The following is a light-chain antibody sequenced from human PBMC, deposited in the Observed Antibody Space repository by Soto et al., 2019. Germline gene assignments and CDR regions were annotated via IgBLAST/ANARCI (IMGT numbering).Light chain of an antibody. CDR1: QSVSSY. CDR2: DAS. J-gene: IGKJ2*01. Sequence: EIVLTQPPATLSLSPGERATLSCRASQSVSSYLAWYQQKPGQAPRLLIYDASNRATGIPARFSGSGSGTDFTLTISSLEPEDFAVYYCQQRSNWTYTFGQGTKVDIK. CDR3: QQRSNWTYT. V-gene: IGKV3-11*01.